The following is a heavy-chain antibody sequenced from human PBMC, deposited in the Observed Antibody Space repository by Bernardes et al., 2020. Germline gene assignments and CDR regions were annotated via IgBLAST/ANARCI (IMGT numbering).Heavy chain of an antibody. CDR3: ARDRSLGSSIGPYGMDV. J-gene: IGHJ6*02. V-gene: IGHV3-66*01. Sequence: GGSLRLSCAASGFTVSSNYMSWVRLAPGKGLEWVSFIYTGSRTYYADYVKGRFTISRDNSQNTLYLQMNSVRAEDTDVFYCARDRSLGSSIGPYGMDVWDQGTTVTVSS. CDR1: GFTVSSNY. D-gene: IGHD7-27*01. CDR2: IYTGSRT.